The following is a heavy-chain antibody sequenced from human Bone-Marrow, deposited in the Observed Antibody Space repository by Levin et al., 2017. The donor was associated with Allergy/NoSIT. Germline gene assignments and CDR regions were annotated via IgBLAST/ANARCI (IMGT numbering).Heavy chain of an antibody. CDR2: IYSGGSS. J-gene: IGHJ4*02. V-gene: IGHV3-66*02. Sequence: ASVKVSCAASGFTVGSDYMNWVRQAPGKGLEWVSVIYSGGSSSYADSVKGRFTISRDNSKNTVYLQMNSLRPEDTAVYYCARSMKTAMTIHFWGQGTLVTVSS. CDR1: GFTVGSDY. CDR3: ARSMKTAMTIHF. D-gene: IGHD2-21*02.